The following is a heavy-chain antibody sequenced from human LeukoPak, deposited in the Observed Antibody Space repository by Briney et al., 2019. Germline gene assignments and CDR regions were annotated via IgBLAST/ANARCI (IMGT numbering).Heavy chain of an antibody. J-gene: IGHJ1*01. CDR3: ARDPTHSSGYSDDHPTEYFQH. V-gene: IGHV3-48*03. Sequence: PGGSLRLSCAASGFTFSSYEMNWVRQAPGKGLECVSYISSSGSTIYYADSVKGRFTISRDNAKNSLYLQMNSLRAEDTAVYYCARDPTHSSGYSDDHPTEYFQHWGQGTLVTVSS. CDR2: ISSSGSTI. D-gene: IGHD3-22*01. CDR1: GFTFSSYE.